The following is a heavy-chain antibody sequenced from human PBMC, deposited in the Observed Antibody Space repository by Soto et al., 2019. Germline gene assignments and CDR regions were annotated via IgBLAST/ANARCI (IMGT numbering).Heavy chain of an antibody. V-gene: IGHV1-8*01. CDR3: ARHDPYGTPIAAAGPSAFDI. D-gene: IGHD6-13*01. CDR1: GYTFTSYD. Sequence: ASVKVSCKASGYTFTSYDINWVRQATGQGLEWMGWMNPNSGNTGYAQKFQGRVTMTRNTSISTAYMELSSLRSEDTAVYYCARHDPYGTPIAAAGPSAFDIWGQGTMVTVSS. CDR2: MNPNSGNT. J-gene: IGHJ3*02.